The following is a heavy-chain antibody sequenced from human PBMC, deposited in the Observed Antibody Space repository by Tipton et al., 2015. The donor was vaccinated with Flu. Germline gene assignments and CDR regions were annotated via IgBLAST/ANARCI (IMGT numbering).Heavy chain of an antibody. V-gene: IGHV1-18*04. CDR2: ISGYNGIT. J-gene: IGHJ3*02. CDR3: ARAGPQTPVAFDI. Sequence: QSGAEVKKPGASVKVSCKASGYTFSNYGISWVRQAPGQGLEWMGWISGYNGITKYSQRLQGRVTMTTDTSTSTAYMELRSLRSDDTAVYYCARAGPQTPVAFDIWGQGTKVTVSS. CDR1: GYTFSNYG. D-gene: IGHD4-17*01.